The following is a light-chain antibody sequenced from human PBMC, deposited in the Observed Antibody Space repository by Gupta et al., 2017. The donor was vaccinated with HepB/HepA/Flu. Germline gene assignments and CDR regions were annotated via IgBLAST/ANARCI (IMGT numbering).Light chain of an antibody. CDR3: AVWDDSLNGVI. CDR1: SSNIGSNT. J-gene: IGLJ2*01. Sequence: QSVLTQPPSASGTPGQRVIISCSGSSSNIGSNTVNWYQHLPGTAPKLLIYRNNQRPSVVPDRFSGSKSGTSASLAISGLQSEDEADYYCAVWDDSLNGVIFGGGTKLTVL. CDR2: RNN. V-gene: IGLV1-44*01.